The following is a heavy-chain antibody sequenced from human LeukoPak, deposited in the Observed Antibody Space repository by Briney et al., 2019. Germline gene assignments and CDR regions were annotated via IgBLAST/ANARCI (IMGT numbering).Heavy chain of an antibody. CDR2: IHPSTGNP. CDR3: ARAFQSLGGLSLPEY. J-gene: IGHJ4*02. V-gene: IGHV7-4-1*02. CDR1: GYTFTNYS. Sequence: EASVKVSCKASGYTFTNYSMNWVRQAPGQGLEWMGWIHPSTGNPTYAQGFTGRFVFSLDTSVSTTYLNISSLKAEDTAVYYCARAFQSLGGLSLPEYCGQGTLVTVSS. D-gene: IGHD3-16*02.